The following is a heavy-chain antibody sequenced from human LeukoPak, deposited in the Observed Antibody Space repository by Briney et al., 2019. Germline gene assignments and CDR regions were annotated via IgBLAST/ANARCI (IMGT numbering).Heavy chain of an antibody. CDR2: ISGSGGST. CDR3: ARDKDGSYGMDV. CDR1: GFTFSSYA. Sequence: GGSLRLFCAASGFTFSSYAMSWVRQAPGKGLEWVSAISGSGGSTYYADSVKGRFTISRDNSKNTLYLQMNSLRAEDTAVYYCARDKDGSYGMDVWGQGTTVTVSS. V-gene: IGHV3-23*01. J-gene: IGHJ6*02.